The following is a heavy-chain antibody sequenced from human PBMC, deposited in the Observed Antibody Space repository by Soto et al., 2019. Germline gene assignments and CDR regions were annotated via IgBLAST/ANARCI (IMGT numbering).Heavy chain of an antibody. V-gene: IGHV3-30-3*01. D-gene: IGHD6-19*01. CDR1: GFTFSSYA. CDR2: ISYDGSNK. Sequence: QVQLVESGGGVVQPGRSLRLSCAASGFTFSSYAMHWVRQAPGKGLEWVAVISYDGSNKYYADSVKGRFTISRDNSKNTLYLQMNSPRAEDTAVYYCARGAVAGTGDYWGQGTLVTVSS. CDR3: ARGAVAGTGDY. J-gene: IGHJ4*02.